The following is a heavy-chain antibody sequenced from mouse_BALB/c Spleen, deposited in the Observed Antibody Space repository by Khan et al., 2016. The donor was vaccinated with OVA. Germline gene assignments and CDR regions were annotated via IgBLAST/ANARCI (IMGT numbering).Heavy chain of an antibody. Sequence: QLQQPGAELVKPGASVKLSCKASGYTFTRYYMYWVKQRPGQGLEWIGGINPSNGGTNFNEKFKSKATLTVDKSSSTAYMQLSSLTSEDSAVYYGTRVGAWANRRSWFAYWGQGTLVTVSA. CDR1: GYTFTRYY. V-gene: IGHV1S81*02. CDR2: INPSNGGT. J-gene: IGHJ3*01. D-gene: IGHD3-1*01. CDR3: TRVGAWANRRSWFAY.